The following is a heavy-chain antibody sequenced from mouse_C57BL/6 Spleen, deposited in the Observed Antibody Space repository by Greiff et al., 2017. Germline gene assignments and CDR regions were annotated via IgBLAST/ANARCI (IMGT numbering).Heavy chain of an antibody. CDR1: GYTFTDYY. J-gene: IGHJ2*01. Sequence: VQLQQSGPELVKPGASVKISCKASGYTFTDYYMNWVKQSHGKSLEWIGDINPNNGGTSYNQKFKGKATLTVDKSSSTAYMELRSLTSEDSAVYYCATYYSNYYFDYWGQGTTLTVSS. CDR2: INPNNGGT. CDR3: ATYYSNYYFDY. D-gene: IGHD2-5*01. V-gene: IGHV1-26*01.